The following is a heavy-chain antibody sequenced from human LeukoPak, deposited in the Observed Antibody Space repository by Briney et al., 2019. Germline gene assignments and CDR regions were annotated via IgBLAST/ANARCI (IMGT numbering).Heavy chain of an antibody. J-gene: IGHJ4*02. D-gene: IGHD5-24*01. Sequence: PSETLSLTCAVDGGSFSGYYWSWIRQPPGKGLEWIGEINHSGSTNYNPSLKSRVTISVDTSKNQFSLKLSSVTAADTAVYYCASQRWLQSPFDYWGQGTLVTVSS. CDR1: GGSFSGYY. CDR2: INHSGST. CDR3: ASQRWLQSPFDY. V-gene: IGHV4-34*01.